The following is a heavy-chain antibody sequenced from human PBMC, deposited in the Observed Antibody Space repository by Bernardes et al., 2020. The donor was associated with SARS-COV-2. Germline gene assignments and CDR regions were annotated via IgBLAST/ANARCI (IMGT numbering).Heavy chain of an antibody. CDR1: GYTFSSHT. CDR2: ISGTGRYI. J-gene: IGHJ3*02. V-gene: IGHV3-21*01. Sequence: GGSLRLSCLGSGYTFSSHTMTWVRQAPGKGLEWVSLISGTGRYIYYADSVMGRFTISRDNAKNSLSLQMNSLTAEDTAIYYCVKDMVVVPAAILAIWGQGTMVTVSS. CDR3: VKDMVVVPAAILAI. D-gene: IGHD2-2*01.